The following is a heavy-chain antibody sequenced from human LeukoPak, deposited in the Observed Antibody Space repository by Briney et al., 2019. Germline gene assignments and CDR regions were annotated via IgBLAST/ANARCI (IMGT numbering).Heavy chain of an antibody. V-gene: IGHV3-21*04. J-gene: IGHJ4*02. CDR1: GFSFTFYS. CDR3: AILYDNDSPGAFDY. D-gene: IGHD3-22*01. Sequence: GGSLRLSCAASGFSFTFYSMNRVRQAPGKGLEWVSSISSSSSYIYYADSVKGRFTISRDNAKNSLYLQMNSLRAEDTALYYCAILYDNDSPGAFDYWGQGTLVTVSS. CDR2: ISSSSSYI.